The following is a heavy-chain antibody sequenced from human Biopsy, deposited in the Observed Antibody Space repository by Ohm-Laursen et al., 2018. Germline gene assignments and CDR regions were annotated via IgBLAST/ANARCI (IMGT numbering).Heavy chain of an antibody. J-gene: IGHJ1*01. D-gene: IGHD3-9*01. CDR2: NITILGTG. V-gene: IGHV1-69*06. CDR1: GGTFSNYG. CDR3: ATKLTGYFHH. Sequence: ASVKVSCKAPGGTFSNYGVNWVRQAPGQGLEWLGGNITILGTGNYAQKFQDRVTVAADTSTSTATMELRSLRSDDTAVYYCATKLTGYFHHWGQGTLVIVSS.